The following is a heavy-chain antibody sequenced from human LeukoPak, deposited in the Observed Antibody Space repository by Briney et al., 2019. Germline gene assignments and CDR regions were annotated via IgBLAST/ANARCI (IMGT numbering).Heavy chain of an antibody. Sequence: ASVKVSCKASGGTFSSFAISWVRQAPGQGLEWMGGIIPIFGTANYAQKFQGRVTITADESTSTAYMELSSPRSEDTAVYYCASKSITIFGVASDYYYYGMDVWGQGTTVTVSS. CDR2: IIPIFGTA. V-gene: IGHV1-69*13. CDR3: ASKSITIFGVASDYYYYGMDV. J-gene: IGHJ6*02. D-gene: IGHD3-3*01. CDR1: GGTFSSFA.